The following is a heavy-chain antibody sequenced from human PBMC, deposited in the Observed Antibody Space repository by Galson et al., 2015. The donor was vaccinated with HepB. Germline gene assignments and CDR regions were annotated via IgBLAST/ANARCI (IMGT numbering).Heavy chain of an antibody. Sequence: SVKVSCKASGYTFTSYDINWVRQATGQGLEWMGWMNPNSGNTGYAQKFQGRVTMTRYTSISTAYMELSSLRSEDTAVYYCARGPLGYCSSTSCYWPYWYMDVWGKGTTVTVSS. V-gene: IGHV1-8*01. CDR1: GYTFTSYD. D-gene: IGHD2-2*01. CDR3: ARGPLGYCSSTSCYWPYWYMDV. J-gene: IGHJ6*03. CDR2: MNPNSGNT.